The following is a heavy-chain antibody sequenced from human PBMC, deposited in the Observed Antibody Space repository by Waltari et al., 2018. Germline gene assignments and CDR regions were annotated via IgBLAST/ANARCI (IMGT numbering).Heavy chain of an antibody. D-gene: IGHD2-21*01. Sequence: VQLVESGGNLVTPGGSLRLSCVASGFTLSDSSMTWIRQAPGRGLEWISDISRTNTYINYADSVRGRFTISRDDTRNSIFLQISSLRAEDTAVYYCARVGGYGDSLGFFDVWGRGTLVSVSS. V-gene: IGHV3-11*06. CDR1: GFTLSDSS. CDR3: ARVGGYGDSLGFFDV. J-gene: IGHJ2*01. CDR2: ISRTNTYI.